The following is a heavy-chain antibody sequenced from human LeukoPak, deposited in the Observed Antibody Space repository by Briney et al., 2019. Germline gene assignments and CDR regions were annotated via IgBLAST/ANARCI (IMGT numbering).Heavy chain of an antibody. J-gene: IGHJ6*03. V-gene: IGHV4-34*01. CDR2: INHSGST. Sequence: SETLSLTCAVYGGSFSGYYWSWIRQPPGKGLEWIGEINHSGSTNYNPSLKSRVTISVDTSKNQFSLKLSSVTAADTAVYYCARGRLIHYYYYMDVWGKGTTVTVSS. D-gene: IGHD3-16*01. CDR3: ARGRLIHYYYYMDV. CDR1: GGSFSGYY.